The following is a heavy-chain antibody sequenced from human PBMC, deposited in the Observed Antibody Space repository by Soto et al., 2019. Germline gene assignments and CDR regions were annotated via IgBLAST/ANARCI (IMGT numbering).Heavy chain of an antibody. D-gene: IGHD3-3*01. J-gene: IGHJ6*03. CDR1: GFTVSSCA. CDR3: TRWYDGEV. CDR2: IKQDGSET. V-gene: IGHV3-7*03. Sequence: PGGSLRLSCVASGFTVSSCAMTWVRQAPGKGLEWVANIKQDGSETNYVDSVKGRFTISRDNAKNSLYLEMNNLRVEDTAIYYCTRWYDGEVWGKGTQVTVS.